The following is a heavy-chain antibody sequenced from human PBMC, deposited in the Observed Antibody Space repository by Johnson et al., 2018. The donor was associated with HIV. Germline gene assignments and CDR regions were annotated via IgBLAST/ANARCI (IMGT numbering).Heavy chain of an antibody. D-gene: IGHD2-8*01. J-gene: IGHJ3*02. CDR1: GFTFSNAW. V-gene: IGHV3-7*01. CDR3: AKAGGVLMVYAWETDAFDI. CDR2: IKQDESEE. Sequence: QLVESGGGVVQPGGSLRLSCAASGFTFSNAWMSWVRQAPGKGLEWVANIKQDESEEYYVDSVKGRFTISRDNSKNTLYLQMNSLRAEDTAVYYCAKAGGVLMVYAWETDAFDIWGQGTMVTVSS.